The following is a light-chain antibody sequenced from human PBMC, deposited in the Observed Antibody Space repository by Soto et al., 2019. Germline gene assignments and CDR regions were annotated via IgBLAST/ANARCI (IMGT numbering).Light chain of an antibody. Sequence: QSVLTQPASVSGSPGQSITISCTGASSDIGGYNYVSWYQHHPGKAPKLLIYEVTNRPSGVSNRFSGSKSGKTASLTISGLQAEDEAAYYCSSYTTSGSLFYVFGTGTKVTVL. CDR2: EVT. V-gene: IGLV2-14*01. CDR1: SSDIGGYNY. J-gene: IGLJ1*01. CDR3: SSYTTSGSLFYV.